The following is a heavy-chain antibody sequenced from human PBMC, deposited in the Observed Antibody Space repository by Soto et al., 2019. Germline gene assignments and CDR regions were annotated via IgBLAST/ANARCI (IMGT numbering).Heavy chain of an antibody. D-gene: IGHD3-3*01. V-gene: IGHV4-31*03. CDR2: IYYSGST. Sequence: SDTLSLTCTVSGGSISSGGYYWSWIRQHPGKGLEWIGYIYYSGSTYYNPSLKSRVTISVDTSKNQFSLKLSSVTAADTAVYYCARVVKFDYDFWSGYREHWFDPWGQGTLVTVSS. CDR3: ARVVKFDYDFWSGYREHWFDP. CDR1: GGSISSGGYY. J-gene: IGHJ5*02.